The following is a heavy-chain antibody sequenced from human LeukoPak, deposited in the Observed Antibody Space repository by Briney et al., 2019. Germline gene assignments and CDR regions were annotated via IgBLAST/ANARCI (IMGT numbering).Heavy chain of an antibody. V-gene: IGHV5-51*01. CDR1: GYSFTSYW. D-gene: IGHD6-19*01. CDR3: ARRSTYDSSGWYIY. CDR2: IYPGDYDT. J-gene: IGHJ4*02. Sequence: GESLKISWKGSGYSFTSYWIGWVRQMPGKGLEWMGIIYPGDYDTRYSPSFQGQVTISADKSISTAYLQWSSLQASDTAMYYCARRSTYDSSGWYIYWGQGTLVTVSS.